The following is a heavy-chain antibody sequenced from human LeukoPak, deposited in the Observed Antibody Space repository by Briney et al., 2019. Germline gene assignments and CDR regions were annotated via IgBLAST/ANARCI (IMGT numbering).Heavy chain of an antibody. D-gene: IGHD3-10*01. CDR1: GFTLSSYW. CDR2: IHSDGRTT. J-gene: IGHJ4*02. CDR3: ARDPRGGTLDY. Sequence: GGALRLSCAASGFTLSSYWMHWVPQAPGEGLGWGSRIHSDGRTTDYADSVKGRFTISRDNAKNTVNLQMNSLRAEDTAVYYCARDPRGGTLDYWGQGALVTVSS. V-gene: IGHV3-74*01.